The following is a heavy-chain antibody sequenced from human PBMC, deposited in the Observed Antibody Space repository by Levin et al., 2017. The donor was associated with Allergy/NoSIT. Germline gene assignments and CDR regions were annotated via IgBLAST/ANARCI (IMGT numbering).Heavy chain of an antibody. CDR2: SYYNGGT. D-gene: IGHD6-19*01. CDR3: ARAHSSGRTLDL. V-gene: IGHV4-59*01. J-gene: IGHJ2*01. CDR1: GGLMSTSY. Sequence: SQTLSLTCSVSGGLMSTSYWSWVRQPPGKQLEWIGFSYYNGGTDYNPALKSRVTVSVDMSKKQVSLKLSSVTAADTAVYYCARAHSSGRTLDLWGRGTLVTVSS.